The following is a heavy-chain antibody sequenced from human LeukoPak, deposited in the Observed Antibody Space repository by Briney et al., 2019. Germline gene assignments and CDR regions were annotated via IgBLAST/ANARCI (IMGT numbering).Heavy chain of an antibody. Sequence: PSETLSLTCTVSGGSINRYYWNWMRQSPGKGLEWIGYIHYSGSTTYNPSLRSRVTMSVDTSKNQFSLKLSSVTAADTAVYYCARETSLRFGRRWFDYWGQGTLVTVSS. CDR2: IHYSGST. CDR1: GGSINRYY. J-gene: IGHJ4*02. CDR3: ARETSLRFGRRWFDY. V-gene: IGHV4-59*12. D-gene: IGHD3-3*01.